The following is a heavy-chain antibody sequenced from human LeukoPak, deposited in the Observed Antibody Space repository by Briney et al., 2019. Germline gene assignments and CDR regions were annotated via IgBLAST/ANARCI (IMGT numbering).Heavy chain of an antibody. D-gene: IGHD3-10*01. CDR1: GYTFRDYG. Sequence: ASVKVSCKASGYTFRDYGISWVRQAPGQGLEWMGWISPYNANTNYAQKLQGRVTMTTDAPTSTAYMELRSLRSDDTAVYYCARSISMIRGAIRDAFDIWGQGTMVTVSS. CDR2: ISPYNANT. V-gene: IGHV1-18*01. J-gene: IGHJ3*02. CDR3: ARSISMIRGAIRDAFDI.